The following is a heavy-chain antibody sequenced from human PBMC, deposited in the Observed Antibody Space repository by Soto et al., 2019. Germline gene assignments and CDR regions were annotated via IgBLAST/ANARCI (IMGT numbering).Heavy chain of an antibody. CDR1: GFTFSSYA. V-gene: IGHV3-7*03. D-gene: IGHD4-17*01. J-gene: IGHJ5*02. CDR2: IKEDGSEK. CDR3: AKAYGDYVWWFDP. Sequence: GGSLRLSCAASGFTFSSYAMSWVRQAPGKGLEWVANIKEDGSEKYYVDSVKGRFTTSRDNAKNSLYLQMNSLRAEDTAVYYCAKAYGDYVWWFDPWGQGTLVTVSS.